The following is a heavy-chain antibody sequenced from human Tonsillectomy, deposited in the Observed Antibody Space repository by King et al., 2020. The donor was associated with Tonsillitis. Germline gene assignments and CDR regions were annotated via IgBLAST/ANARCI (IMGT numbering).Heavy chain of an antibody. V-gene: IGHV3-30-3*01. CDR1: GFTFSSYA. J-gene: IGHJ6*02. Sequence: VQLVESGGGVVQPGRSLRLSCAASGFTFSSYAMHLVRQAPGKGLEWVAVISFEGSNKDYADSVKGRFTISRDNSKNTLHLQMNSLRAEDTAVYYCARRDGALDYYYYGMDVWGQGTTVTVSS. CDR2: ISFEGSNK. D-gene: IGHD4-17*01. CDR3: ARRDGALDYYYYGMDV.